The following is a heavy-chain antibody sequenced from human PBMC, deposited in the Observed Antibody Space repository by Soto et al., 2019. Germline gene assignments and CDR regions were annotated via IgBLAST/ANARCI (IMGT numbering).Heavy chain of an antibody. D-gene: IGHD2-8*01. V-gene: IGHV3-30*18. CDR3: AKDVGYCTNGVCLYNWFDP. Sequence: QVQLVESGGGVVQPGRSLRLSCAASGFTFNSYGIHWVRQAPGKALELVAVISYDGNNIYYGDSVQGRFTISRDNSKNTIYLQMNSLRAEDTAVYYCAKDVGYCTNGVCLYNWFDPWGQGTLVTVSS. CDR2: ISYDGNNI. J-gene: IGHJ5*02. CDR1: GFTFNSYG.